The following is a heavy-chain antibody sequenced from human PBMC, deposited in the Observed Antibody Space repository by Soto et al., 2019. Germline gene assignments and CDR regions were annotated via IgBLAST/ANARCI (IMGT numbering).Heavy chain of an antibody. CDR3: FRHGMDYYDSSGYYYSPYYFDY. J-gene: IGHJ4*02. CDR1: GGSISSSSYY. D-gene: IGHD3-22*01. Sequence: SETLSLTCTVSGGSISSSSYYWGWIRQPPGKGLEWIGSIYYSGSTYYNPSLKSRVTISVDTSKNQFSMKLSSVTAADSAVYYCFRHGMDYYDSSGYYYSPYYFDYWGQGTLVTVSS. V-gene: IGHV4-39*01. CDR2: IYYSGST.